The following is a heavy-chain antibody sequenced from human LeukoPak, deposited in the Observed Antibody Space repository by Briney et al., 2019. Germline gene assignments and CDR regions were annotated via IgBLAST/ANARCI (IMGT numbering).Heavy chain of an antibody. D-gene: IGHD3-3*01. Sequence: TXSLTCAVYGGSFSGYYWSWIRQPXGKGLEWIGXINHSGSTNYNPSLKSRVTISVDTSKNQFSLKLSSVTAADTAVYYCARVWRCCYNTAGXVFDYWGQGTLVTVSS. CDR1: GGSFSGYY. CDR2: INHSGST. J-gene: IGHJ4*02. CDR3: ARVWRCCYNTAGXVFDY. V-gene: IGHV4-34*01.